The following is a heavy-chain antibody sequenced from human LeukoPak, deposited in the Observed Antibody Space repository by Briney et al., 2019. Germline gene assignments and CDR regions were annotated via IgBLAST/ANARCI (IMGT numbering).Heavy chain of an antibody. CDR3: ASNYYDSSGYFHNAFDI. Sequence: PSGGSLRLSCAASGFTFSSYEMNWVRQAPRKGLEWVSYISSSGSTIYYADSVKGRFTISRDNAKNSLYLQMNSLRAEDTAVYYCASNYYDSSGYFHNAFDIWGQGTMVTVSS. J-gene: IGHJ3*02. CDR1: GFTFSSYE. V-gene: IGHV3-48*03. D-gene: IGHD3-22*01. CDR2: ISSSGSTI.